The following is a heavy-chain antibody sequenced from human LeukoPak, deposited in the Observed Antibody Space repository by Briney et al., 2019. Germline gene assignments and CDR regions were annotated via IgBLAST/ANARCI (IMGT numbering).Heavy chain of an antibody. CDR2: IYYSGST. J-gene: IGHJ4*02. CDR1: GGSISTYY. Sequence: SETLSLTCSVSGGSISTYYWTWIRQPPGKGLEWIGYIYYSGSTNYNPSLKSRVTISLDTSKNQFSLKLTSVTAADTAVYYCARAYDYNDSSAYFAYWGQGTLVTVSS. V-gene: IGHV4-59*12. D-gene: IGHD3-22*01. CDR3: ARAYDYNDSSAYFAY.